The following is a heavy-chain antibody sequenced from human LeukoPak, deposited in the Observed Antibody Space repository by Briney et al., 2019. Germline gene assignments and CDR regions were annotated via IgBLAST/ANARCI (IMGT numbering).Heavy chain of an antibody. V-gene: IGHV1-18*04. CDR1: GYTFTSYG. CDR2: ISAYNGNT. D-gene: IGHD3-9*01. J-gene: IGHJ6*04. CDR3: ARLTRPDYDILTGYYYYGMDV. Sequence: GASVKVSCKASGYTFTSYGISWVRQAPGQGLEWMGWISAYNGNTNYAQKFQGRVTITADKSTSTAYMELSSLRSEDTAVYYCARLTRPDYDILTGYYYYGMDVWGKGTTVTVSS.